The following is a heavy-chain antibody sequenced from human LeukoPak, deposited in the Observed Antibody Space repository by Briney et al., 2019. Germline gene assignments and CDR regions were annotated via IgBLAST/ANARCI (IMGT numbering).Heavy chain of an antibody. CDR1: GFTFDDYA. D-gene: IGHD6-19*01. Sequence: PGRSLRLSCAASGFTFDDYAMHWVRQAPGKGLEWVSGISWNSGSIGYADSVKGRFTISIDNAKNSLYLQMNSPRAEDTALYYCAKVRQWLVQDDAFDIWGQGTMVTVSS. CDR3: AKVRQWLVQDDAFDI. J-gene: IGHJ3*02. V-gene: IGHV3-9*01. CDR2: ISWNSGSI.